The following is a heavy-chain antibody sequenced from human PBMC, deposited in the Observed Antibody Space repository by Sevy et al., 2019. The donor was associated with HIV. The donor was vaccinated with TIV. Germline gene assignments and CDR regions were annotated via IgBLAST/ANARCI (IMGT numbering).Heavy chain of an antibody. Sequence: GGSLRLSCAASGFTFSSYSMNWVRQAPGKGLEWVSSISSSSSYIYYADSVKGRFTISRDNAKNSLYLQMNSLRVEDTAVYYGARDRFGEIELGFVDYWGQGTLVTVSS. V-gene: IGHV3-21*01. D-gene: IGHD2-21*01. CDR1: GFTFSSYS. J-gene: IGHJ4*02. CDR3: ARDRFGEIELGFVDY. CDR2: ISSSSSYI.